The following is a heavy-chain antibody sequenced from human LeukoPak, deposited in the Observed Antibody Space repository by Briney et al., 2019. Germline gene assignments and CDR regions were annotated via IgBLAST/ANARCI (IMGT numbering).Heavy chain of an antibody. CDR3: ARGATIFGVVNNWYFDL. Sequence: SETLSLTCSVSGGSINSYYWSWLRQPARKGLEWLGRIYTSGSTNYNPSLKSRVTMSVDTSKNQFSLKLSSVTAADTAVYYCARGATIFGVVNNWYFDLWGRGTLVTVSS. V-gene: IGHV4-4*07. J-gene: IGHJ2*01. CDR1: GGSINSYY. CDR2: IYTSGST. D-gene: IGHD3-3*01.